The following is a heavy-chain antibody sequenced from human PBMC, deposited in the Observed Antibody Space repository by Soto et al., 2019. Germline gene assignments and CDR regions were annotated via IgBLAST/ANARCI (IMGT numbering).Heavy chain of an antibody. J-gene: IGHJ4*02. CDR3: ARGGGVGAPPGADY. V-gene: IGHV1-69*01. CDR2: VIPILGQA. Sequence: QVQLVQSGAEVKKPGSSVKVSCKASGGIFSSYAISWLRQAPGQGLEWMGAVIPILGQAYYAQNFQDRVTITADESTRTAYMDLISLRSDDTAVYFFARGGGVGAPPGADYWGQGTLVTVSS. CDR1: GGIFSSYA. D-gene: IGHD1-26*01.